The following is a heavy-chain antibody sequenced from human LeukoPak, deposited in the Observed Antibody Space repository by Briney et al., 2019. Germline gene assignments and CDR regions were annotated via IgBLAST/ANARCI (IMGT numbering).Heavy chain of an antibody. J-gene: IGHJ4*02. CDR3: AGDRAHGSLDY. D-gene: IGHD6-25*01. CDR2: INPGGFTM. CDR1: GYPFTTYA. Sequence: ASVKLSCNASGYPFTTYALHWFRQAPGQGLEWMGIINPGGFTMSYAQKVQDRVTMTSDTSTATVFTEQSSLRLEDTAVYISAGDRAHGSLDYWGQGNLVTVSS. V-gene: IGHV1-46*01.